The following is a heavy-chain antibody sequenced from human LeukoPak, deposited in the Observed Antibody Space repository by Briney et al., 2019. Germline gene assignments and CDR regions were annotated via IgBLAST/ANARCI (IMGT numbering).Heavy chain of an antibody. CDR2: IDDSGRI. J-gene: IGHJ4*02. CDR3: ARLDGSLAHISGSYPDF. D-gene: IGHD3-10*01. CDR1: GDSFTNTDFF. V-gene: IGHV4-39*01. Sequence: SETLSLTCTVSGDSFTNTDFFWGWIRQPPGKGLEWIANIDDSGRIYSNPSLRSRVTMSRDTSKNQFSLNVTSVTAADTAVYYCARLDGSLAHISGSYPDFWGQGILVTVSS.